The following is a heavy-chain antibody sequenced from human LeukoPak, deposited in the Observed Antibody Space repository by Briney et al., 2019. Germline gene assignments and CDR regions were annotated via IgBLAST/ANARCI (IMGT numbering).Heavy chain of an antibody. J-gene: IGHJ4*02. V-gene: IGHV1-2*02. CDR2: INPNSGDT. CDR1: GYTFTDSY. Sequence: GASVKVSCKASGYTFTDSYMHWVRQAPGQGLEWMGWINPNSGDTNYPQRFQGRVTLTRDTSINTAYMELSGLRSDDTAVYYCARVYTRYESRGSLSSGWGQGTLVTVSS. CDR3: ARVYTRYESRGSLSSG. D-gene: IGHD3-22*01.